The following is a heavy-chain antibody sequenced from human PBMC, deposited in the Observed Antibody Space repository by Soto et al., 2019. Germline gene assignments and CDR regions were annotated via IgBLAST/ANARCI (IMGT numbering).Heavy chain of an antibody. CDR3: ARVEGGYCSSTTCPATY. Sequence: GGSLRLSFAASGFTFSSYAMHWVRQAPGKGLEWVAVISYDGSNKYYADSVKGRFTISRDNSKNTLYLQMNSLRAEDTAVYYCARVEGGYCSSTTCPATYWGQGTLVTVSS. J-gene: IGHJ4*02. D-gene: IGHD2-2*01. CDR1: GFTFSSYA. V-gene: IGHV3-30-3*01. CDR2: ISYDGSNK.